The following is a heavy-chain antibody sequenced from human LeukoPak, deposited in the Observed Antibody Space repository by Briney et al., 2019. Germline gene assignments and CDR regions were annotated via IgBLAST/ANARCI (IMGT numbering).Heavy chain of an antibody. CDR2: IWRDGSQK. J-gene: IGHJ4*02. CDR1: GFNFDSYA. V-gene: IGHV3-33*01. Sequence: GGSLRLSCAASGFNFDSYAMHWVRQAPGQGLEWVALIWRDGSQKFYANSVRGQFTISRDNSKTTVYLQMNNLRPDDTAVYYCAREIFGSGSYPAFWGQGTLVTVSS. CDR3: AREIFGSGSYPAF. D-gene: IGHD3-10*01.